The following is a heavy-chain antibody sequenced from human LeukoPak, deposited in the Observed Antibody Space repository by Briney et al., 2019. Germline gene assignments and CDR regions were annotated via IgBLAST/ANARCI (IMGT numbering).Heavy chain of an antibody. J-gene: IGHJ6*02. D-gene: IGHD5-18*01. V-gene: IGHV4-59*08. CDR3: ARHQGDTDYYYYYGMDV. CDR2: IYYSGST. CDR1: GGSISSYY. Sequence: SETLSLTCTVSGGSISSYYWSWIRQPPGKGLEWIGYIYYSGSTNYNPSLQSRVTISVDTSKNQFSLKLSSVTAAGTAVYYCARHQGDTDYYYYYGMDVWGRGTTVTVSS.